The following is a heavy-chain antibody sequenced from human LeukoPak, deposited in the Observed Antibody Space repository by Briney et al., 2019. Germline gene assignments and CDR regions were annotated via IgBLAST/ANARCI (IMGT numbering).Heavy chain of an antibody. CDR3: AKRRGIGTDYYGSGSYYNYFDY. J-gene: IGHJ4*02. Sequence: GGSLRLSYAASGFTFSSYAMSWVRQAPGKGLEWVSAISGSGGSAYYADSVKGRFTISRDNSKNTLYLQMNSPRAEDTAVYYCAKRRGIGTDYYGSGSYYNYFDYWGQGTLVTVSS. CDR2: ISGSGGSA. D-gene: IGHD3-10*01. CDR1: GFTFSSYA. V-gene: IGHV3-23*01.